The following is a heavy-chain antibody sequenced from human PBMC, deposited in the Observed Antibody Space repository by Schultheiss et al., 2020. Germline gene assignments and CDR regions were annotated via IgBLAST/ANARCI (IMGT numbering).Heavy chain of an antibody. J-gene: IGHJ4*02. CDR3: ARVACSGENCYSANFFDY. CDR1: GYTFTSYG. V-gene: IGHV1-2*02. Sequence: ASVKVSCKASGYTFTSYGISWVRQAPGQGLEWMGWINPNSGGTNYAQKFQGRVTMTRDTSTSTVYMELSSLRSEDTAVYYCARVACSGENCYSANFFDYWGQGTLVTVSS. D-gene: IGHD2-15*01. CDR2: INPNSGGT.